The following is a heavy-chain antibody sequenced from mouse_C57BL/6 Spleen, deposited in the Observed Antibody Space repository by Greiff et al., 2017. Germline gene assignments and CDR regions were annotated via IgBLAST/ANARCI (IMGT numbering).Heavy chain of an antibody. CDR3: ASRADGCSSYAMDY. V-gene: IGHV1-72*01. D-gene: IGHD1-1*01. CDR1: GYTFTSYW. CDR2: IDPNSGGT. J-gene: IGHJ4*01. Sequence: QVQLQQPGAELVKPGASVKLSCKASGYTFTSYWMHWVKQRPGRGLEWIGRIDPNSGGTKYNEKFKSKATLTVNKPSSTAYMQLSSLTSEDSAVSYCASRADGCSSYAMDYRGQGTSVTVSA.